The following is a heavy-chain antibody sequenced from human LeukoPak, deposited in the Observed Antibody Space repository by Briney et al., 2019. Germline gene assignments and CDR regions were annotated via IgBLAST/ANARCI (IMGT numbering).Heavy chain of an antibody. Sequence: ASVKVSCKVSGYTLTELSMHWVRQAPGKGLEWMGGFDPEDGETIYAQKLQGRVTMTTDTSTSTAYMELRSLRSDDTAVYYCARSRHDYVGAFDIWGQGTMVTVSS. CDR1: GYTLTELS. J-gene: IGHJ3*02. V-gene: IGHV1-24*01. D-gene: IGHD4-17*01. CDR3: ARSRHDYVGAFDI. CDR2: FDPEDGET.